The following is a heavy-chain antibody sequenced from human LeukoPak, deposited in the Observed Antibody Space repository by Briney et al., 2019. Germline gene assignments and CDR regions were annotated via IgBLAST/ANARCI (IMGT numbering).Heavy chain of an antibody. Sequence: GASVKVSCKASGYTLSKYGISWVRQAPGQGLEWMGWISACNGNTNYGNTNYAQKFQGRVTMTTDTSTSTAYMELRSLRSDDTAVYYCARDSGHMDVWGKGTTVTVSS. CDR3: ARDSGHMDV. J-gene: IGHJ6*03. V-gene: IGHV1-18*01. CDR2: ISACNGNTNYGNT. CDR1: GYTLSKYG.